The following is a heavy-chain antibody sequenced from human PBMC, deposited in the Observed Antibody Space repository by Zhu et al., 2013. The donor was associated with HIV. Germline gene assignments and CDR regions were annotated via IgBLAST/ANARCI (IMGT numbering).Heavy chain of an antibody. J-gene: IGHJ4*02. D-gene: IGHD3-10*01. CDR3: ARDLSPSYYYGSGSYYPFDY. Sequence: QVQLVQSGAEVKKPGASVKVSCKASGYTFTGYYMHWVRQAPGQGLEWMGWINPNSGGTNYAQKFQGRVTMTRDTSISTAYMELSRLRSDDTAVYYCARDLSPSYYYGSGSYYPFDYWGQGTLVTVSS. V-gene: IGHV1-2*02. CDR2: INPNSGGT. CDR1: GYTFTGYY.